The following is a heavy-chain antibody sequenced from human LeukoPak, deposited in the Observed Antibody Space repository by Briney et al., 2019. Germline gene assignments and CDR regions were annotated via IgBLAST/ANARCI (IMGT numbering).Heavy chain of an antibody. CDR1: GGSFSGYY. CDR3: ARLYSSSWYPLDD. CDR2: INHSGST. Sequence: SETLSLTCAVYGGSFSGYYWSWVRQPPGKGLEWIGEINHSGSTNYNPSLKSRVTISVDTSKNQFSPKLSSVTAADTAVYYCARLYSSSWYPLDDWGQGTLVTVSS. D-gene: IGHD6-13*01. V-gene: IGHV4-34*01. J-gene: IGHJ4*02.